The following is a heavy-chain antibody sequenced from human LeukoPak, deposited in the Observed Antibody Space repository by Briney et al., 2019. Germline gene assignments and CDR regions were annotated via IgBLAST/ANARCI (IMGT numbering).Heavy chain of an antibody. J-gene: IGHJ5*02. Sequence: GESLRISCQASGYKITSHWIAWVRQMPGKSPEWMGIIYPGDSDTRYSPSFQGQVTISADKSISTAYLQWSSLKASDTAMYYCARLSGARSPFDPWGQGTLVTVSS. CDR2: IYPGDSDT. CDR1: GYKITSHW. CDR3: ARLSGARSPFDP. D-gene: IGHD1-26*01. V-gene: IGHV5-51*01.